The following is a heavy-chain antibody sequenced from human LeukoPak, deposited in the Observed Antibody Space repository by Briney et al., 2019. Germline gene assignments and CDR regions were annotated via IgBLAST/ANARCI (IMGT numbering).Heavy chain of an antibody. V-gene: IGHV3-7*01. D-gene: IGHD4-17*01. CDR2: IKQGGSEK. CDR1: GFTFSNAW. J-gene: IGHJ4*02. Sequence: GGSLRLSCAASGFTFSNAWMSWVRQAPGKGLEWVANIKQGGSEKYYVDSVKGRFTISRDNAKNSLYLQMNSLRAEDTAVYYCARVRGDYNFDYWGQGTLVTVSS. CDR3: ARVRGDYNFDY.